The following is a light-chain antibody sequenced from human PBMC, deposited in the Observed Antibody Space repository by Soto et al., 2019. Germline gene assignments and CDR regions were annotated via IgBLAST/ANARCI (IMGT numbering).Light chain of an antibody. Sequence: EIVLTQSPGTLSLSPGERATLSCRASQSISSNYLAWYQQKPGQAPRLLIYGASSRATVIPDRFSGSGSGTDFTLTISRLEPEDFAVYYCQQPGSSPPGVSFGGGTKVEIK. J-gene: IGKJ4*01. CDR1: QSISSNY. CDR3: QQPGSSPPGVS. CDR2: GAS. V-gene: IGKV3-20*01.